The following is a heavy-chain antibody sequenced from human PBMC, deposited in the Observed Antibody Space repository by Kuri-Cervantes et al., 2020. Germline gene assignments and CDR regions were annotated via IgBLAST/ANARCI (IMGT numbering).Heavy chain of an antibody. CDR3: ARFEADDSSGYYYGGWFDP. V-gene: IGHV5-51*01. Sequence: GGSLRLSCKGSGYSFPNYWIGWVCQMPGKGLEWMGIIYPGDSDTRYSPSFQGQVTISADKSISTAYLQWSSLKASDTAMYYCARFEADDSSGYYYGGWFDPWGQGTLVTVSS. D-gene: IGHD3-22*01. J-gene: IGHJ5*02. CDR1: GYSFPNYW. CDR2: IYPGDSDT.